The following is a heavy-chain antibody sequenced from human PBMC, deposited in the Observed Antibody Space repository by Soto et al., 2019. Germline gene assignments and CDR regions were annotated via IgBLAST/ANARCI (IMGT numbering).Heavy chain of an antibody. V-gene: IGHV4-31*03. D-gene: IGHD1-26*01. CDR3: ARRIVGATTGYFDY. J-gene: IGHJ4*02. CDR1: GGSISSGGYY. CDR2: IYYSGST. Sequence: SETLSLSCTVSGGSISSGGYYWSWIRQHPGKGLEWIGYIYYSGSTYYNPSLKSRVTISVDTSKNQFSLKLSSVTAADTAVYYCARRIVGATTGYFDYWGQGTLVTVSS.